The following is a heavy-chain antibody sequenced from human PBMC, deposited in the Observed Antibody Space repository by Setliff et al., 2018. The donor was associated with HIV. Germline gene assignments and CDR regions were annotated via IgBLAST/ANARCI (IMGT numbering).Heavy chain of an antibody. D-gene: IGHD3-22*01. V-gene: IGHV4-34*01. CDR2: INHSGST. Sequence: SETLSLTCAVYGGSLSGYHWSWIRQSPEKGLEWIGEINHSGSTNYNPSLKSRVTMSVDTPKNQFSLTLTSVTAADTAVYYCARVTNYYDSRGYLYAFDIWGQGTMVTGSS. CDR3: ARVTNYYDSRGYLYAFDI. J-gene: IGHJ3*02. CDR1: GGSLSGYH.